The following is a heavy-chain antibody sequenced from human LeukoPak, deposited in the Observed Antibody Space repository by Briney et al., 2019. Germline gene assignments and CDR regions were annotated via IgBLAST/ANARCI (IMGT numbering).Heavy chain of an antibody. CDR1: GYTFTSYA. CDR2: INTNTGNP. Sequence: ASVKVSCKASGYTFTSYAMNWVRQAPGQGLEWMGWINTNTGNPTYAQGFTGRFVFSLDTSVSTAYLQISSLKAEDTAVYYCAREVYYYDSSGYYWGDYGMDVWGQGTTVTVSS. V-gene: IGHV7-4-1*02. CDR3: AREVYYYDSSGYYWGDYGMDV. J-gene: IGHJ6*02. D-gene: IGHD3-22*01.